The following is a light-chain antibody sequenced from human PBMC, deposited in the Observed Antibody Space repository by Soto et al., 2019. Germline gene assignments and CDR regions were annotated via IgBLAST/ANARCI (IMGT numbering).Light chain of an antibody. J-gene: IGLJ1*01. CDR3: RSHTSYNTRV. CDR1: SSDVGGYNF. Sequence: QSALTQPASVSGSPGQSIAISCTGTSSDVGGYNFVSWYQQHPGKAPKLMIPEVSNRPSGVSDRFSGSKSGNTASLTISGLQADDEADYYCRSHTSYNTRVFGTGTKVTVL. CDR2: EVS. V-gene: IGLV2-14*01.